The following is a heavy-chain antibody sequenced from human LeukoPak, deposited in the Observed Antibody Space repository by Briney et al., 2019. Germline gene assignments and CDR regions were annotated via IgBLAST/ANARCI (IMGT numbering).Heavy chain of an antibody. D-gene: IGHD3-16*01. CDR1: GVTFSSYA. CDR3: AKGGVARYYNYGMDV. CDR2: SSGSGGST. Sequence: GGSLRLSCAACGVTFSSYAMSWVRQAPGKGLEWVSASSGSGGSTYYADSVKGRFTIPRDNSKNTLYLQMNSLRAEDTAVYYCAKGGVARYYNYGMDVWGQGTTVTVSS. V-gene: IGHV3-23*01. J-gene: IGHJ6*02.